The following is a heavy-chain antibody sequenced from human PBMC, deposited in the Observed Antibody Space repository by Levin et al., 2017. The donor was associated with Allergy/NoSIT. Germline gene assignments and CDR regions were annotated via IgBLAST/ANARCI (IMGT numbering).Heavy chain of an antibody. V-gene: IGHV3-23*01. Sequence: ETLSLTCAASGFTFSSYAMSWVRQAPGKGLEWVSAISGSGGSTYYADSVKGRFTISRDNSKNTLYLQMNSLRAEDTAVYYCAKDGRGSGSYWRGYYFDYWGQGTLVTVSS. CDR1: GFTFSSYA. CDR3: AKDGRGSGSYWRGYYFDY. J-gene: IGHJ4*02. D-gene: IGHD1-26*01. CDR2: ISGSGGST.